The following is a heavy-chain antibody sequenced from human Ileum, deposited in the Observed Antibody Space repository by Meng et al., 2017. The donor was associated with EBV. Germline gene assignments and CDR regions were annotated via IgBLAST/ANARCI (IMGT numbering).Heavy chain of an antibody. D-gene: IGHD3-3*01. V-gene: IGHV1-69*15. J-gene: IGHJ5*02. CDR3: AVSTMTGSWLDP. CDR2: IVPLFGKT. Sequence: QVHLVRSGAEVKKPWSSMKASCTASGDTFTTFAVNWMRQAPGQGLEWMGTIVPLFGKTNYARKFQGRVTITADASAKTVYMELTSVRYEDTAVFFCAVSTMTGSWLDPWGQGTLVTVSS. CDR1: GDTFTTFA.